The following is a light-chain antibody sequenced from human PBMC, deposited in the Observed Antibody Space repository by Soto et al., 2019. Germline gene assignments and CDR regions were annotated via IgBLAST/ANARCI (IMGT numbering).Light chain of an antibody. J-gene: IGLJ3*02. Sequence: QSALTQPASVSGSPGQSITISCTGTSSDVGSYNLVSWYQQHPGKAPKLMIYEVSKRPSGVSNRFSGSTSGNTASLTISGLQAEDEADYYCCSYAGSSTSWVFGGGTKVTVL. V-gene: IGLV2-23*02. CDR2: EVS. CDR3: CSYAGSSTSWV. CDR1: SSDVGSYNL.